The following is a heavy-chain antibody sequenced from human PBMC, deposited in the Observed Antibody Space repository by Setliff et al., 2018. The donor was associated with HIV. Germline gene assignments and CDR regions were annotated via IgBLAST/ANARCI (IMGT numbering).Heavy chain of an antibody. D-gene: IGHD1-1*01. J-gene: IGHJ4*02. CDR2: IYYSGST. V-gene: IGHV4-31*03. CDR3: ARQGQLGSE. Sequence: PSETLSLTCTVSGGSISSSSYYWTWIRQRPGKGLEWIAFIYYSGSTYYSPSLKSRLMISVDTSKNQFSLNMTSVTAADTAVYFCARQGQLGSEWGQGTLVTVSS. CDR1: GGSISSSSYY.